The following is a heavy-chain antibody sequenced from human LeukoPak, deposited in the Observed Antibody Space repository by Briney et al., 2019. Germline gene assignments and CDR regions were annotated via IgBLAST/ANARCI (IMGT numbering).Heavy chain of an antibody. CDR1: GGSISSYY. J-gene: IGHJ5*02. Sequence: SETLSLTCTVSGGSISSYYWSWIRQPPGKGLEWIGYIYYSGSTNYNPSLKSRVTISVDTSKNQFSLKLSSVTAADTAVYYCARDRGSGSYRWFDPWGQGTLVTVSS. V-gene: IGHV4-59*01. CDR2: IYYSGST. CDR3: ARDRGSGSYRWFDP. D-gene: IGHD3-10*01.